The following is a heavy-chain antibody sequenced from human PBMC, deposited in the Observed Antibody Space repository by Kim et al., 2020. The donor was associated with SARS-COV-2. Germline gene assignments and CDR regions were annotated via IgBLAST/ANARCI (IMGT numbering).Heavy chain of an antibody. Sequence: SETLSLTCTVSGGSISSSSYYWGWIRQPPGKGLEWIGSIYYSGSTYYNPSLKSRVTISVDTSKNQFSLKLSSVTAADTAVYYCASPRTSADPSFDYWGQGTLVTVSS. CDR2: IYYSGST. V-gene: IGHV4-39*01. CDR1: GGSISSSSYY. CDR3: ASPRTSADPSFDY. J-gene: IGHJ4*02.